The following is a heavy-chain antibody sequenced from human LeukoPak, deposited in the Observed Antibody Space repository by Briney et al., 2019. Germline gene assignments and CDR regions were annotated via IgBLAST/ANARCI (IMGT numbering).Heavy chain of an antibody. V-gene: IGHV1-46*01. CDR1: GFTFTNYN. CDR2: INPSGGST. CDR3: ARDATMVRGWGNYFYHMDV. Sequence: ASVKVSCKASGFTFTNYNLHWVRQAPGQRLEWMGIINPSGGSTNYAQNFQGRVTITADESTNTAYMELSSLTSEDTAVYYCARDATMVRGWGNYFYHMDVWGRGTTVTISS. J-gene: IGHJ6*03. D-gene: IGHD3-10*01.